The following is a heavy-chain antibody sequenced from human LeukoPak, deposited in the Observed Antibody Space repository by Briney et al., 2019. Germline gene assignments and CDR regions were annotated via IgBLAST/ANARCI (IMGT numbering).Heavy chain of an antibody. CDR2: INPNSGGT. Sequence: ASVKVSCKASGYTFTGYYMHWVRQAPGQGLEWMGWINPNSGGTNYAQKFQGRVTMTRDTSISTAYMELSRLRSDDTAVYYCARGYDSSGYYSGPNLDYRGQGTLVTVSS. V-gene: IGHV1-2*02. CDR1: GYTFTGYY. J-gene: IGHJ4*02. D-gene: IGHD3-22*01. CDR3: ARGYDSSGYYSGPNLDY.